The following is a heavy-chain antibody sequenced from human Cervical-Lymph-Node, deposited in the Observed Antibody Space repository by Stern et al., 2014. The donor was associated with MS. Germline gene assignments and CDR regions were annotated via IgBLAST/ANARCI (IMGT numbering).Heavy chain of an antibody. CDR3: VRDPPLDARFLGLDP. Sequence: EVQLLESGGGLVPLGGSLRLSCAVSGFTFNTYGMSWVRQAPGMGLEWISAISDIGDRTYYADSVQGRFTISRDNSKNTLYLQMNSLSAEDTAVYYCVRDPPLDARFLGLDPWGQGTLVTVSS. CDR1: GFTFNTYG. CDR2: ISDIGDRT. D-gene: IGHD3-3*01. V-gene: IGHV3-23*01. J-gene: IGHJ5*02.